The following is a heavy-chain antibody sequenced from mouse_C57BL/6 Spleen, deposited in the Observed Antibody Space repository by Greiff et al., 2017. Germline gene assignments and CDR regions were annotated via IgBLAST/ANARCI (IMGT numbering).Heavy chain of an antibody. V-gene: IGHV2-6-1*01. CDR2: IWSDSST. CDR1: GFSLTSYG. Sequence: VQLQQSGPGLVAPSQSLSITCTVSGFSLTSYGVHWVRQPPGKGLEWLVVIWSDSSTTYNSALKSRLSISKDNSKSQVFLKMNSLQTDDTAMYYCARQSRDYYAMDYWGQGTSVTVSS. CDR3: ARQSRDYYAMDY. J-gene: IGHJ4*01.